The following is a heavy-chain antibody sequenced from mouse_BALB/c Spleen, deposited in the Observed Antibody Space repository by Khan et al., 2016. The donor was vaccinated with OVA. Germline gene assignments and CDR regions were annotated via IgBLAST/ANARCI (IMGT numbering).Heavy chain of an antibody. Sequence: EVQLQQSGPELMKPGASVKISCKASGYSFTTYYMHWVKQSHGKSLEWIGYIDPFNGGNDYNQKLKGKAKLTVDKCSSTAYMHISSLTSEDSSVYYCARGTFDYLGQGTLVPLSA. CDR3: ARGTFDY. CDR2: IDPFNGGN. J-gene: IGHJ3*01. V-gene: IGHV1-34*01. D-gene: IGHD3-3*01. CDR1: GYSFTTYY.